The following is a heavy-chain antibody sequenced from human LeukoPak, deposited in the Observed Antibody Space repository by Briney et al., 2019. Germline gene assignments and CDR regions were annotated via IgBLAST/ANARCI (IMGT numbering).Heavy chain of an antibody. Sequence: GGSLRLSCAASGFTFSSYGMHWVRQAPGKGLEWVAFIRYDGSNKYYADSVKGRFTISRDNSKNTLYLQMNSLRAEDTAVYYCARPQISGWYGPDAFDIWGQGTTVTVSS. CDR3: ARPQISGWYGPDAFDI. CDR1: GFTFSSYG. CDR2: IRYDGSNK. D-gene: IGHD6-19*01. V-gene: IGHV3-30*02. J-gene: IGHJ3*02.